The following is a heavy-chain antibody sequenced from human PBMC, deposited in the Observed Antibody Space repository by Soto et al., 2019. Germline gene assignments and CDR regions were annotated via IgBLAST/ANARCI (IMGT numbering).Heavy chain of an antibody. CDR1: GSCFSGYY. D-gene: IGHD3-10*01. CDR2: INHSGST. Sequence: PSETLSLTCAVYGSCFSGYYWSWIRQPPGKGLEWIGEINHSGSTNYNPSFKSRFTISVDTSKNMFSLKLSSVSAADTAVYYWARARSHCYGSGSYYYYYYGMDVWGQGTTVTVSS. V-gene: IGHV4-34*01. J-gene: IGHJ6*02. CDR3: ARARSHCYGSGSYYYYYYGMDV.